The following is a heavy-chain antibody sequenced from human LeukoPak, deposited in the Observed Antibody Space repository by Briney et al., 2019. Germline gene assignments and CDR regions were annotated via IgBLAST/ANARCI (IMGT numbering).Heavy chain of an antibody. CDR2: IIPIFGTA. V-gene: IGHV1-69*13. CDR3: ARGGDGAFEI. Sequence: SVKVSCKASGGTFSSYAISWVRQATGQGLEWMGGIIPIFGTANYAQKFQGRVTITADESTSTAYMELSSLRSEDTAAYYCARGGDGAFEIWGQGTMVTVSS. CDR1: GGTFSSYA. J-gene: IGHJ3*02. D-gene: IGHD2-21*02.